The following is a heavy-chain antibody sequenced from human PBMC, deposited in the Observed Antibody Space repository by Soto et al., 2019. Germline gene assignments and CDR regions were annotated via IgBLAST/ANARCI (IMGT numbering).Heavy chain of an antibody. V-gene: IGHV3-30*18. CDR3: AKVGNYDFWYSDY. J-gene: IGHJ4*02. CDR1: GFTFSSDG. D-gene: IGHD3-3*01. CDR2: ISYDGSNK. Sequence: VGSLRLSCAASGFTFSSDGMHWVRQAPVKGLEWVAVISYDGSNKYYADSVKGRFTISRDNSKNTLYLQMNSLRAEDTAVYYCAKVGNYDFWYSDYWGQGTLVTVSS.